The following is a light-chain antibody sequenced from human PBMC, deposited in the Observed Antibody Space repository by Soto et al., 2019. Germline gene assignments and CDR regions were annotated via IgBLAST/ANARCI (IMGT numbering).Light chain of an antibody. Sequence: QSALTQPPSVSGAPGQRVTISCTGSSSNIGAYYDVHWYQQVPGTAPKLLISSNTNRPSGVPDRFSGSKSGTSASLAITGLQAEDEADYYCQSYDTSLRDYVFGTGTKVTVL. CDR3: QSYDTSLRDYV. V-gene: IGLV1-40*01. J-gene: IGLJ1*01. CDR1: SSNIGAYYD. CDR2: SNT.